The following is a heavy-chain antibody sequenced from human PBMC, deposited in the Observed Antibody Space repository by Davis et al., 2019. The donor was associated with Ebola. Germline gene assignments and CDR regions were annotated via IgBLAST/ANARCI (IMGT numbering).Heavy chain of an antibody. D-gene: IGHD2-15*01. Sequence: ASVKVSCKASGYTFTSYGINWVRQAPGQGLERMGWISAYNGNTNYAQKLQGRVTMTTDTSTSTAYMELRSLRSDDTAVYYCARDEHCSGGSCYPPGGYYYGMDVWGQGTTVTVSS. V-gene: IGHV1-18*01. CDR1: GYTFTSYG. CDR3: ARDEHCSGGSCYPPGGYYYGMDV. J-gene: IGHJ6*02. CDR2: ISAYNGNT.